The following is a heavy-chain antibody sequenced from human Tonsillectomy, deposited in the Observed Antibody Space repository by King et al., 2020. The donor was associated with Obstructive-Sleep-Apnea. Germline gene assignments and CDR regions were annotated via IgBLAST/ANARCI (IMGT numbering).Heavy chain of an antibody. CDR1: GFTFSSCS. Sequence: VQLVESGGGLVKPGGSLRLSCAASGFTFSSCSMNWVRQAPGKGLEWVSSISSSSSYIYYADSVKGRFTISRDNAKNSLYLQMNSLRAEDTAVYYCARDRVVVPADSYYYYGMDVWGQGTTVTVSS. V-gene: IGHV3-21*01. D-gene: IGHD2-2*01. CDR3: ARDRVVVPADSYYYYGMDV. CDR2: ISSSSSYI. J-gene: IGHJ6*02.